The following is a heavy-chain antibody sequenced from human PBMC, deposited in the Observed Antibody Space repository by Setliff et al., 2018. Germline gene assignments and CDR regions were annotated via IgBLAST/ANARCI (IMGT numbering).Heavy chain of an antibody. CDR2: VSPIDDGKP. J-gene: IGHJ4*02. D-gene: IGHD6-19*01. CDR1: GFTSYD. V-gene: IGHV1-8*01. CDR3: VRVTSGRLDFDY. Sequence: GGSLRLSCAASGFTSYDINWVRLAAGQGLEWMGWVSPIDDGKPGYAQKFQGRVTITWVTSISTAYMELSSLRSEDTAVYYCVRVTSGRLDFDYWGQGTPVTVSS.